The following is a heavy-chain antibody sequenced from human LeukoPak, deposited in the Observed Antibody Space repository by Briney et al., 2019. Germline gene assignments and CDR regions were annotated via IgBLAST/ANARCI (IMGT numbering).Heavy chain of an antibody. CDR2: ISAYNGNT. D-gene: IGHD3-10*01. V-gene: IGHV1-18*04. J-gene: IGHJ5*02. CDR1: GYTFTGYY. Sequence: ASVKVSCKASGYTFTGYYMHWVRQAPGQGLEWMGWISAYNGNTNYAQKLQGRVTMTTDTSTSTAYMELRSLRSDDTAVYYCARDGLLWFGDHSGWFDPWGQGTLVTVSS. CDR3: ARDGLLWFGDHSGWFDP.